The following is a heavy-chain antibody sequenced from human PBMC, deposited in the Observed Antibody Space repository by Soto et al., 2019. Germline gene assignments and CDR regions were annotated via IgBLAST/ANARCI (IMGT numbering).Heavy chain of an antibody. D-gene: IGHD3-22*01. CDR2: IYSGGST. Sequence: EVQLVESGGGLIQPGGSLRLSCAASGFTVSSNYMSWVRQAPGKGLEWVSVIYSGGSTYYADSVKGRFTISRDNSQNTQYLQMNSLRAEDTAVYYCAREGDSSGYYFPFDYWGQGTLVTV. V-gene: IGHV3-53*01. CDR3: AREGDSSGYYFPFDY. J-gene: IGHJ4*02. CDR1: GFTVSSNY.